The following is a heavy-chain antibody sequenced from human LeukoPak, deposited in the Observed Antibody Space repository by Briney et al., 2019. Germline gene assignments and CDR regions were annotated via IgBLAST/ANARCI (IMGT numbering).Heavy chain of an antibody. J-gene: IGHJ4*02. V-gene: IGHV1-69*06. CDR1: GGTLSSYA. CDR2: IIPIFGTA. CDR3: ARGGWLAAAGTYFDY. Sequence: SVKVSCKASGGTLSSYAISWVRQAPGQGLEWMGGIIPIFGTANYAQKFQGRVTITADKSTSTAYMELSSLRSEDTAVYYCARGGWLAAAGTYFDYWGQGTLVTVSS. D-gene: IGHD6-13*01.